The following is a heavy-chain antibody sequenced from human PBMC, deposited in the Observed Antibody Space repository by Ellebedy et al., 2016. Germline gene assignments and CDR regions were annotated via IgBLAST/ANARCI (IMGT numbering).Heavy chain of an antibody. D-gene: IGHD3-16*01. J-gene: IGHJ4*02. Sequence: ASVKVSCKASGYTFSDYYIHWVRQAPGQGLEWMGWINPNSGGTNYAQKFQGWVTMTRDTSISTAYMDLSRLKSDDTAVYYCARGMKLGIVWYYFDDWGQGTLVTVSS. CDR2: INPNSGGT. CDR1: GYTFSDYY. CDR3: ARGMKLGIVWYYFDD. V-gene: IGHV1-2*04.